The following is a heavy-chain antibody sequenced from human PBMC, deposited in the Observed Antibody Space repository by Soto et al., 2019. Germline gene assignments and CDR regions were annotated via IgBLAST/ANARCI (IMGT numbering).Heavy chain of an antibody. D-gene: IGHD3-3*01. CDR1: GYTFTSYG. J-gene: IGHJ6*02. CDR3: ARDRVAAVVLRFLEWLQYYGMDV. CDR2: ISAYNGNT. V-gene: IGHV1-18*04. Sequence: VASVKVSCKASGYTFTSYGISWVRQAPGQGLEWMGWISAYNGNTNYAQKLQGRVTMTTDTSTSTAYMELRSLRSDDTAVYYCARDRVAAVVLRFLEWLQYYGMDVWGQGTTVTVSS.